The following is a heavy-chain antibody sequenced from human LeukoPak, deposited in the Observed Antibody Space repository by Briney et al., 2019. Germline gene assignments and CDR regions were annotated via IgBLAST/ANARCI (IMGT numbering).Heavy chain of an antibody. CDR2: IYYSGST. CDR3: VRRESSGYYYLN. J-gene: IGHJ4*02. D-gene: IGHD3-22*01. CDR1: GGSISSYY. Sequence: SETLSLTCTVSGGSISSYYWSWIRQPPGKGLEWIGYIYYSGSTNYNPSLKSRVTISVDTSKNQFSLKLTSVTAADTAVYYCVRRESSGYYYLNWGQGTLVTVSS. V-gene: IGHV4-59*08.